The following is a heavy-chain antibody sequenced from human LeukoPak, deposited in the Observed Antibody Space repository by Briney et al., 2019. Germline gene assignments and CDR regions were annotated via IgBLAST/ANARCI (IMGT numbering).Heavy chain of an antibody. V-gene: IGHV1-18*01. CDR1: GYIFNTYG. CDR2: IITYNGNT. D-gene: IGHD3-22*01. Sequence: ASVKVSCKTSGYIFNTYGRIWVRQAPGQGLEWMGWIITYNGNTNYAQKFRGRVPLTTDTSTSTAYMELRNLRSDDTAVYYCARMMGYYYDSSGYYYYYYYYMDVWGKGTTVTVSS. J-gene: IGHJ6*03. CDR3: ARMMGYYYDSSGYYYYYYYYMDV.